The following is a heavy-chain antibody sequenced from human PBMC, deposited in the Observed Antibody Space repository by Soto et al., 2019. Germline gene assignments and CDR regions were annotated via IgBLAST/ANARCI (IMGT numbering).Heavy chain of an antibody. Sequence: SVTASCTASGGTFSCYTISWVRQAPGQGLEWMGRIIPVLGIAKYAQKFQGRVTITRDTSASTAYMELSSLRSDDTAVFYCAREPYGGNEYDYWGQGTLVTVSS. J-gene: IGHJ4*02. D-gene: IGHD4-17*01. V-gene: IGHV1-69*04. CDR1: GGTFSCYT. CDR3: AREPYGGNEYDY. CDR2: IIPVLGIA.